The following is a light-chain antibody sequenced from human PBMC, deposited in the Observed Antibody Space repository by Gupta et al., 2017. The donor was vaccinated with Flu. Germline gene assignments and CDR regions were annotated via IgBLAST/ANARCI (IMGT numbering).Light chain of an antibody. CDR3: QAEDKNTDYV. CDR1: NLGNKY. CDR2: QDG. J-gene: IGLJ1*01. Sequence: SFALSQPHSVSVSPGQTTNITCSGDNLGNKYACWYLHKSGPSPILVIYQDGKRPSGIPERFSASSSGNTATLTITVAEAVDEADYYCQAEDKNTDYVVGAGTKVTVL. V-gene: IGLV3-1*01.